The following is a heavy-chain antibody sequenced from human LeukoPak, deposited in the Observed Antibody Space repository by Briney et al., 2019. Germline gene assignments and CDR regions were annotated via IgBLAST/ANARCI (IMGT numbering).Heavy chain of an antibody. CDR3: ARFTYDSGALDY. V-gene: IGHV4-59*11. D-gene: IGHD3-3*01. CDR1: GGSISSHF. CDR2: IYYSGST. J-gene: IGHJ4*02. Sequence: SETLCLTCTVSGGSISSHFWSWVRQPPGKGLEWIGYIYYSGSTNYNPSLKSRVTISVVTSKNQSSLRLSSVTAADTAVYYCARFTYDSGALDYWGQGTLVTVSS.